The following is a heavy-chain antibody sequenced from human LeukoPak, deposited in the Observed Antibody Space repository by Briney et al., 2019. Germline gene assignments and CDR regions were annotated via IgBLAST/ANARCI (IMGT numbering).Heavy chain of an antibody. D-gene: IGHD2-15*01. V-gene: IGHV1-18*01. Sequence: GASVKVSCKASGYTFTSYGISWVRQAPGQGLEWMGWIGSYNGNTNYPQKLQGRVTLTTDTSTTTAYMELRSLRSDDTAVYYCAIGGWSSFDYWGQGTLVTVSS. J-gene: IGHJ4*02. CDR2: IGSYNGNT. CDR3: AIGGWSSFDY. CDR1: GYTFTSYG.